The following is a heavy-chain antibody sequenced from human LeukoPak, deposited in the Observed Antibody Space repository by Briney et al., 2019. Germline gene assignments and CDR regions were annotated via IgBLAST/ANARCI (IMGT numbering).Heavy chain of an antibody. CDR3: ARVQVVSDF. J-gene: IGHJ4*02. Sequence: GGSLRLSCAASGFTFSSYTMNWVRQAPGKGLGWVSSITSSSSYIYYADSVKGRFTISRDNAKNSLYLQMNSLRAEDTAVYYCARVQVVSDFWGQGTLVTVSS. V-gene: IGHV3-21*01. D-gene: IGHD4-23*01. CDR2: ITSSSSYI. CDR1: GFTFSSYT.